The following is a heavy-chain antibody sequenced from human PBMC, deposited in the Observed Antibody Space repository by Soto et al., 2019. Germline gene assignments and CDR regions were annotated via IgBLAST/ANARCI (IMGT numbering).Heavy chain of an antibody. D-gene: IGHD6-19*01. CDR1: GFTFSTTG. Sequence: QVHLVESGGGVVQPGRSLRLSCAASGFTFSTTGMHWVRQAPGKGLEWVAMISHDGGVKHYTDSVKGRFTISRDTSNNTLYLQMNRLRPEDTAMYHCAKDLYGAGWYNYFDPWGQGTLVTVSS. V-gene: IGHV3-30*18. CDR2: ISHDGGVK. J-gene: IGHJ5*02. CDR3: AKDLYGAGWYNYFDP.